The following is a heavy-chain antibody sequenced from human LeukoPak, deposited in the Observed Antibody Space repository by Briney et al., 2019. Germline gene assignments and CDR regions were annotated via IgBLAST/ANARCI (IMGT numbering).Heavy chain of an antibody. D-gene: IGHD5-18*01. CDR2: IIPIFGTA. CDR1: GGTFSSYA. V-gene: IGHV1-69*06. Sequence: GASVKVSCKASGGTFSSYAISWVRQAPGQGLEWMGGIIPIFGTANYAQKFQGRVTMTEDTSTDTAYMELSSLRSEDTAVYYCATADTAMVFGAFDIWGQGTMVTVSS. CDR3: ATADTAMVFGAFDI. J-gene: IGHJ3*02.